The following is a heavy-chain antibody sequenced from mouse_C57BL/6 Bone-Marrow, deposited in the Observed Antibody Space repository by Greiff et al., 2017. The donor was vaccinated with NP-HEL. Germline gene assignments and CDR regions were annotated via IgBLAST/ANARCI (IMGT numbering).Heavy chain of an antibody. Sequence: EVMLVESGGDLVKPGGSLKLSCAASGFTFSSYGMSWVRQTPDKRLEWVATISSGGSYTYYPDSVKGRFPISRDNAKNTLYLQMSSLKSYDTAMYYCARQSLLLLRFDYWGQGTTLTVSS. V-gene: IGHV5-6*01. CDR2: ISSGGSYT. CDR1: GFTFSSYG. CDR3: ARQSLLLLRFDY. D-gene: IGHD1-1*01. J-gene: IGHJ2*01.